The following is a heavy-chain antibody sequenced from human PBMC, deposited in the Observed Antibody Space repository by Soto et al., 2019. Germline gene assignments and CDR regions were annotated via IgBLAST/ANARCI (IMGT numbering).Heavy chain of an antibody. V-gene: IGHV1-18*01. Sequence: QVQLVQSGAEVKKPGASVKVSCKASGYTFSSSFISWVRQAPGQGLEWMGWISAYNGNTNYAQNLQGRVTMTTDTTQSPAYNELRSLRSDDTAGYYFERDLSPVDDWGQGTLVTVSS. CDR3: ERDLSPVDD. CDR1: GYTFSSSF. J-gene: IGHJ4*02. CDR2: ISAYNGNT.